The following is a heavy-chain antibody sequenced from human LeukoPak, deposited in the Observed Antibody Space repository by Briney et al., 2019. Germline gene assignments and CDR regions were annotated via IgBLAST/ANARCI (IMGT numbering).Heavy chain of an antibody. D-gene: IGHD1-26*01. J-gene: IGHJ3*02. CDR2: ISSSSSTI. CDR3: ARLPSGSYRKTYFDGFDI. CDR1: GFTFSSYS. Sequence: GSLRLSCAASGFTFSSYSMNWVRQAPGKGLEWVSYISSSSSTIYYAESVKGRFTISRVNSKNTLYLQMKSLRVEDTAVYYCARLPSGSYRKTYFDGFDIWGQGTMVTVSS. V-gene: IGHV3-48*01.